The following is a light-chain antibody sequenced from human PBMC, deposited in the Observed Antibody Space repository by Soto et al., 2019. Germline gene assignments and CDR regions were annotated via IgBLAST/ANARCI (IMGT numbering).Light chain of an antibody. Sequence: DIQMTQSPSSLSASVGDRVTITCRASQSISSYLNWYQQKPVKAPKLLIYAASSLQSGVPSRFSGSGSGTDFTLTISSLQPEDFAPYFCQQSYSTPPITFGQGTRLEIK. V-gene: IGKV1-39*01. CDR2: AAS. CDR1: QSISSY. CDR3: QQSYSTPPIT. J-gene: IGKJ5*01.